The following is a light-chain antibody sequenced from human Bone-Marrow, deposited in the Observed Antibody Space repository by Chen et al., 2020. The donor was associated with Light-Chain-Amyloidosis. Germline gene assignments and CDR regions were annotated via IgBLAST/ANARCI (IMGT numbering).Light chain of an antibody. CDR3: CSYGGSSTVL. Sequence: QSALTQPASVPGSPGQSITLSGTGTSSDIGSYNLVSWYQQHPGKAPKLMIYEVSKRPSGVSNRFSGSKSANTASLTISGLQAEDEADYYCCSYGGSSTVLFGGGTELTVL. CDR1: SSDIGSYNL. J-gene: IGLJ2*01. CDR2: EVS. V-gene: IGLV2-23*02.